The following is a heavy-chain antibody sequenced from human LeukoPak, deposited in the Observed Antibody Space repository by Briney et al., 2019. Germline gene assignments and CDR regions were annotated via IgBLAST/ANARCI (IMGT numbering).Heavy chain of an antibody. Sequence: GESLKISCKGSGYSFTSYWIGWVRQKPGKGLEWMGIIYPGDSDTRYSPSFQGQVTISADKSISTAYLQWGSLKASDTAMYYCARHSNYYDSSGYYQFDYWGQGTLVTVSS. D-gene: IGHD3-22*01. CDR2: IYPGDSDT. V-gene: IGHV5-51*01. CDR3: ARHSNYYDSSGYYQFDY. CDR1: GYSFTSYW. J-gene: IGHJ4*02.